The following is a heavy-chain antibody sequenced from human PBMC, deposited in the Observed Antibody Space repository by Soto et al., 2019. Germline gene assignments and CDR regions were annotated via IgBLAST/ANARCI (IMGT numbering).Heavy chain of an antibody. V-gene: IGHV4-30-4*01. Sequence: SETLPLTCTVSVGSISSGDYCWSWIRQPPGKGLEWIGYIYYSGSTYYNPSLKSRVTISVDTSKNQFSLKLSSVTAADTAVYYCARHHMVLMVSWFDPWGQGTLVTVSS. CDR3: ARHHMVLMVSWFDP. CDR2: IYYSGST. D-gene: IGHD2-8*01. J-gene: IGHJ5*02. CDR1: VGSISSGDYC.